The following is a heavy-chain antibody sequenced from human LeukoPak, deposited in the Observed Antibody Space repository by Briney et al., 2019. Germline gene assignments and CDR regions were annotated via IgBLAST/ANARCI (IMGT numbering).Heavy chain of an antibody. V-gene: IGHV3-48*01. CDR1: GFTFSSYS. CDR2: ISSSSSTI. D-gene: IGHD5-24*01. CDR3: ARDFPATN. Sequence: GGSLRLSCAASGFTFSSYSMNWVRQAPGKGLEWVSYISSSSSTIYYADSVKGRFTISRDNAKNSLYLQMNSPRAEDTAVYYCARDFPATNWGQGTLVTVSS. J-gene: IGHJ4*02.